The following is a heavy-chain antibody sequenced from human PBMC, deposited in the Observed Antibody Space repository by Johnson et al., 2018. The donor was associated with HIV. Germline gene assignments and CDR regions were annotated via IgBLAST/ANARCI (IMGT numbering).Heavy chain of an antibody. J-gene: IGHJ3*02. Sequence: VQLVESGGGLVQPGGSLRLSCAASGFTFDDYAMHWVRQAPGKGLEWVSGINWTGGSTGYADSVKGRFTISRDNAKNSLYLQMNSLRAEDTALYYCARPYRSSWYGDAFDIWGQGTRVTVSS. CDR2: INWTGGST. CDR1: GFTFDDYA. V-gene: IGHV3-20*04. D-gene: IGHD6-13*01. CDR3: ARPYRSSWYGDAFDI.